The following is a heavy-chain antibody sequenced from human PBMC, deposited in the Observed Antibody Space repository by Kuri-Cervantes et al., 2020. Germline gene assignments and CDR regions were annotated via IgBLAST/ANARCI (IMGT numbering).Heavy chain of an antibody. Sequence: GGSLRLSCAASGFTFSSYDMHWVRQATGKGLEWVGRIKSKTDGGTTDYAAPVKGRFTISRDDSKNTLYLQMNSLRVEDTAVYYCARVKGESSLFRAFDMWGQGTMVTVSS. D-gene: IGHD3-16*02. V-gene: IGHV3-15*01. J-gene: IGHJ3*02. CDR3: ARVKGESSLFRAFDM. CDR1: GFTFSSYD. CDR2: IKSKTDGGTT.